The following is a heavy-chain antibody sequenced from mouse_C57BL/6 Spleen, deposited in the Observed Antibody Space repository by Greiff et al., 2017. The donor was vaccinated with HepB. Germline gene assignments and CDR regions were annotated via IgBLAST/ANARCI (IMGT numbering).Heavy chain of an antibody. CDR2: IYPRSGNT. V-gene: IGHV1-81*01. CDR1: GYTFTSYG. Sequence: LVESGAELARPGASVKLSCKASGYTFTSYGISWVKQRTGQGLEWIGEIYPRSGNTYYNEKFKGKATLTADKSSSTAYMELRSLTSEDSAVYFCARPYYYGSSYFDYWGQGTTLTVSS. J-gene: IGHJ2*01. CDR3: ARPYYYGSSYFDY. D-gene: IGHD1-1*01.